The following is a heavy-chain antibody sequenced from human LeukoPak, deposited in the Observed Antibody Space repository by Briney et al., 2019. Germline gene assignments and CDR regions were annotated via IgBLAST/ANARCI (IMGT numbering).Heavy chain of an antibody. CDR1: GCTLSTYW. CDR3: ARGWYNYYDSRGYYPVFDY. D-gene: IGHD3-22*01. J-gene: IGHJ4*02. CDR2: INQDGRET. V-gene: IGHV3-7*01. Sequence: PVGSLRLSCAASGCTLSTYWMSWVRQAPGRGLEWVANINQDGRETYYVDSVKGRFTISRDNAKNSLYLQMDSLRVEDTAMYYCARGWYNYYDSRGYYPVFDYWGQGTLVTVSS.